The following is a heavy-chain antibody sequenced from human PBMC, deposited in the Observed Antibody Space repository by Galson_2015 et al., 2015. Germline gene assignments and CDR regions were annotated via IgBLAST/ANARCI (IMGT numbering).Heavy chain of an antibody. Sequence: ETLSLTCTVSGGSISSYYWSWIRQPPGKGLEWIGYIYYSGSTNYNPSLKSRVTISVDTSKNQFSLKLSSVTAADTAVYYCARTPDIPSYYYYYMDVWGKGTTVIVS. V-gene: IGHV4-59*01. CDR3: ARTPDIPSYYYYYMDV. CDR1: GGSISSYY. D-gene: IGHD1-14*01. J-gene: IGHJ6*03. CDR2: IYYSGST.